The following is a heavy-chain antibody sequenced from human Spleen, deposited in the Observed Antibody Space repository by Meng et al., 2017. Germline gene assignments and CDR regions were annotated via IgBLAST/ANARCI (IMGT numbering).Heavy chain of an antibody. D-gene: IGHD6-6*01. J-gene: IGHJ6*02. CDR3: ARELSSSTYYYYYGMDV. Sequence: ASVKVSCKASGYTFTNYAMNWVRQAPGQGLEWMGWINTNTGNRTYAQGFTGRCVFSLDTSVSTAYLQISSLKAEDTAVYYCARELSSSTYYYYYGMDVWGQGTTVTGAS. V-gene: IGHV7-4-1*02. CDR2: INTNTGNR. CDR1: GYTFTNYA.